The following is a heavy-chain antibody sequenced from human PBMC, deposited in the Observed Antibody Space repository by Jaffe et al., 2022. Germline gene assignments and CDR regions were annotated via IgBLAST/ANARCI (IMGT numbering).Heavy chain of an antibody. Sequence: QLQLQESGPGLVKPSETLSLTCTVSGGSITSPVHFWNWIRQPPGKGLEWIGTFLSTGATYYNPSLQGRVTISVDMSKNQVSMTLNSVTAADTAVYYCARQAPVDTSEPDNWFDPWGQGTLVTVSS. J-gene: IGHJ5*02. CDR3: ARQAPVDTSEPDNWFDP. V-gene: IGHV4-39*01. D-gene: IGHD5-18*01. CDR1: GGSITSPVHF. CDR2: FLSTGAT.